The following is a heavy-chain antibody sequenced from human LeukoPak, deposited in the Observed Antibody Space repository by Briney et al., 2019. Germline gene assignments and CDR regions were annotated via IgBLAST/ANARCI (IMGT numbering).Heavy chain of an antibody. CDR2: IYYSGST. V-gene: IGHV4-39*01. J-gene: IGHJ4*02. D-gene: IGHD6-13*01. Sequence: PSETLSLTCTVSGGSISSSSYYWGWIRQPPGKGLEWIGSIYYSGSTYYNPSLKSRVTISVDTSKNQFSLKLSSVTAADTAVYYCARHSTWSSSWRVLPYYFDYWGQGTLVTVSS. CDR1: GGSISSSSYY. CDR3: ARHSTWSSSWRVLPYYFDY.